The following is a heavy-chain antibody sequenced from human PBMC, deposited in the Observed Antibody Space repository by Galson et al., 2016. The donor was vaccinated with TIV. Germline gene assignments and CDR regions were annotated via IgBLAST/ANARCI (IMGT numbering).Heavy chain of an antibody. CDR2: IYSGGDT. V-gene: IGHV3-53*01. Sequence: LRLSCAVSGFTVNAYHMSWVRPAPGKGLEWVSVIYSGGDTYYSDSVKGRFTISRDNSKNTVHLQMNSLRVEDTAVYYCARKDSSVHGDLRGAFDVWGQGTKVIVSS. J-gene: IGHJ3*01. CDR3: ARKDSSVHGDLRGAFDV. CDR1: GFTVNAYH. D-gene: IGHD4-17*01.